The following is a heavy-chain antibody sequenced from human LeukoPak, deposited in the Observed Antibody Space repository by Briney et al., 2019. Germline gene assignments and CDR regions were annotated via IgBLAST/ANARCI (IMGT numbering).Heavy chain of an antibody. J-gene: IGHJ6*03. Sequence: SETLSLTCTVSGGSISSSSYYWGWIRQPPGKGLEWIGTIYYSGSTYYNPSLKSRVTISVDTPKNHFSLKLSSVTAADTAVYYCARATEGYSSSVVYMDVWGKGTTVTVSS. CDR3: ARATEGYSSSVVYMDV. D-gene: IGHD6-6*01. V-gene: IGHV4-39*02. CDR1: GGSISSSSYY. CDR2: IYYSGST.